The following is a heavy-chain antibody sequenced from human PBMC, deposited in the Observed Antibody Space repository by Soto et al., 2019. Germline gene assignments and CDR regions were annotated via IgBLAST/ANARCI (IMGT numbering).Heavy chain of an antibody. CDR2: IYYSWST. CDR3: ARVPSDYYSGMDV. J-gene: IGHJ6*02. Sequence: SETLSLTCTVSGGSISSYDWSWSRQPPEQGLEWIGYIYYSWSTYYNPSLKSRVTISVDTSKNQFSLKLSSVTAADTAVYYCARVPSDYYSGMDVWGQGTTVTVSS. CDR1: GGSISSYD. V-gene: IGHV4-59*12.